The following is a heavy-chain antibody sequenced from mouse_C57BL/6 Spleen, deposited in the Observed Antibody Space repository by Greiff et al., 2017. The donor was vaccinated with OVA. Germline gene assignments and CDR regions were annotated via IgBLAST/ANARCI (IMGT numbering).Heavy chain of an antibody. Sequence: QVQLQQPGAELVRPGTSVKLSCKASGYTFTSYWMHWVKQRPGQGLAWIGVIDPSDSYTNYNQQFKGKATLTVDTSSSTAYMQLSSLTSEDSAVYYCARSGGVTAAWFAYWGQGTLVTVSA. CDR2: IDPSDSYT. V-gene: IGHV1-59*01. D-gene: IGHD2-3*01. CDR1: GYTFTSYW. CDR3: ARSGGVTAAWFAY. J-gene: IGHJ3*01.